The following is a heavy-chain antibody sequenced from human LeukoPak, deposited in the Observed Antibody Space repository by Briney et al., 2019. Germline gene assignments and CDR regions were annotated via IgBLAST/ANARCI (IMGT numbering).Heavy chain of an antibody. J-gene: IGHJ6*03. CDR3: ARSGYYYYHMDV. CDR2: ISYDGSNK. V-gene: IGHV3-30-3*01. CDR1: GFTFSSYA. Sequence: EGSLRLSCAASGFTFSSYAMYWVRQAPGKGLEWVAVISYDGSNKYYADSVKGRFTISRDNSKNTLYLQMNSLRAEDTAVYYCARSGYYYYHMDVWGKGTTVTVSS.